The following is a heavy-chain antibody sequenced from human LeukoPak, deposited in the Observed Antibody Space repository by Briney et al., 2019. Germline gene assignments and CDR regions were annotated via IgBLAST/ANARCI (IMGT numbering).Heavy chain of an antibody. J-gene: IGHJ3*02. Sequence: PSETLSLTCTVSGGSISSSSYYWGWIRQPPGKGLEWIGSIYYSGSTYYNPSLKSRVTISVDTSKNQFSLKLSSVTAADTAVYYCARADKDAFDIWGQGTMVTVS. V-gene: IGHV4-39*07. CDR3: ARADKDAFDI. D-gene: IGHD2-15*01. CDR2: IYYSGST. CDR1: GGSISSSSYY.